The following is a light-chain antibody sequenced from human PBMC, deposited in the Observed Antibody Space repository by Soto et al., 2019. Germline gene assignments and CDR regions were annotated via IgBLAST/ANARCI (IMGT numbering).Light chain of an antibody. CDR1: QSVGSNY. Sequence: EIVLTQSPGTLSLSPGERATLSCRASQSVGSNYLAWYQKKPGQAPSLLIYGASSRATGIPDRFSGSGSGTDFTLNISRLEPADFAVYYCQQYSHSPCTFGQGTKVEIK. J-gene: IGKJ1*01. CDR3: QQYSHSPCT. CDR2: GAS. V-gene: IGKV3-20*01.